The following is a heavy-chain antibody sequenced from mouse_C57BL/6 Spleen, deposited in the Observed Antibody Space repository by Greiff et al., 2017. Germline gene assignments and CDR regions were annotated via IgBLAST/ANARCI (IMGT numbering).Heavy chain of an antibody. CDR3: AREGYYVSREYFDY. V-gene: IGHV1-55*01. CDR2: IYPGSGST. CDR1: GYTFTSYW. J-gene: IGHJ2*01. Sequence: QVQLQQPGAELVKPGASVKMSCKASGYTFTSYWITWVKQRPGQGLEWIGDIYPGSGSTNYNEKFKSKATLTVDTSSSTAYMQLSSLTSEDSAVYYCAREGYYVSREYFDYWGQGTTLTVSS. D-gene: IGHD1-1*01.